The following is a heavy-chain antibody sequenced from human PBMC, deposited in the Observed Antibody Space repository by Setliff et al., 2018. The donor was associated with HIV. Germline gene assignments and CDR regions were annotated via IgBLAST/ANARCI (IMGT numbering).Heavy chain of an antibody. Sequence: SETLSLTCTVSGASISSYYWRWIRQPPGKVLEWIGYIYYSGSTNYNPYLKSRVIISVATSKNQFSLKVRSVTAADTAMYYCARETSSFGGIDPWGQGTLVTVSS. J-gene: IGHJ5*02. CDR1: GASISSYY. CDR2: IYYSGST. D-gene: IGHD2-15*01. CDR3: ARETSSFGGIDP. V-gene: IGHV4-59*12.